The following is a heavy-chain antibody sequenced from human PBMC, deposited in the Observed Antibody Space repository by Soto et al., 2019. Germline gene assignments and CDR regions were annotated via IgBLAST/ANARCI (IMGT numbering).Heavy chain of an antibody. J-gene: IGHJ4*02. Sequence: EVQLLESGGGLVQPGGSLRLSCAASGFTFSSYSMNWVRQAPGKGLEWVSYISSSSSTIYYADSVKGRFTISRDNAKNSLYLQMNSLRDEDTAVYYCARELGIVGATRSGYFDYWGQGTLVTVSS. CDR2: ISSSSSTI. CDR1: GFTFSSYS. CDR3: ARELGIVGATRSGYFDY. D-gene: IGHD1-26*01. V-gene: IGHV3-48*02.